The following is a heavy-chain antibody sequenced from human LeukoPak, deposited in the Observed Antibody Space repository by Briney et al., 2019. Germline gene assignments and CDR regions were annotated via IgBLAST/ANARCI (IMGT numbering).Heavy chain of an antibody. CDR3: ARTHLGYCSSTSCSISGAFDY. D-gene: IGHD2-2*01. CDR1: GGSISSGGYY. V-gene: IGHV4-30-2*01. Sequence: SETLSLTCTVSGGSISSGGYYWSWIRQPPGKGLEWIGYIYHSGSTYYNPSLKSRVTISVDRSKNQFPLKLSSVTAADTAVYYCARTHLGYCSSTSCSISGAFDYWGQGTLVTVSS. CDR2: IYHSGST. J-gene: IGHJ4*02.